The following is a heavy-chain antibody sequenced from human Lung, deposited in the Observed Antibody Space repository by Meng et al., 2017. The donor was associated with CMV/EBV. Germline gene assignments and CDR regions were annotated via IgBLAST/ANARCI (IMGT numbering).Heavy chain of an antibody. CDR1: GFTFSTYA. J-gene: IGHJ4*02. D-gene: IGHD2-8*01. CDR2: ISFDGSSK. Sequence: GESLKISCSASGFTFSTYAMHWVRQAPGKGLEWVALISFDGSSKYFADSVKGRFTISRDNAKNTLYLQMDSLRADDTALYYCARKRTNWRGPVFDYWGQGTLVTVSS. CDR3: ARKRTNWRGPVFDY. V-gene: IGHV3-30-3*01.